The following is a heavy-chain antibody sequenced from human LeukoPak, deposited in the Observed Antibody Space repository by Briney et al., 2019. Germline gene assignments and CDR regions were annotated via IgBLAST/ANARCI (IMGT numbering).Heavy chain of an antibody. CDR1: GFTFSSYG. V-gene: IGHV3-30*02. J-gene: IGHJ4*02. D-gene: IGHD2-15*01. CDR3: ARETGGSWAERGREYYFDY. Sequence: GGSLRLSCAASGFTFSSYGMHWVRQAPGKGLEWVAFIRYDGSNKYYADSVKGRFTISRDNSKNTLYLQMNSLRAEDTAVYYCARETGGSWAERGREYYFDYWGQGILVTVSS. CDR2: IRYDGSNK.